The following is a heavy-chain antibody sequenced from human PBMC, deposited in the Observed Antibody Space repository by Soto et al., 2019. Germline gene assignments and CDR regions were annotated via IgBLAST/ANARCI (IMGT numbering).Heavy chain of an antibody. V-gene: IGHV3-7*04. Sequence: GGSLRLSCAASGFTFSSYWMSWVRQAPGKGLEWVANIKQDGSEKYYVDSVKGRFTISRDNAKNSLYLPMNSLRAEDTAVYYCTKDLGPFDTIVRGVMSYCGQGTLDTVSS. CDR2: IKQDGSEK. CDR3: TKDLGPFDTIVRGVMSY. J-gene: IGHJ4*02. D-gene: IGHD3-10*01. CDR1: GFTFSSYW.